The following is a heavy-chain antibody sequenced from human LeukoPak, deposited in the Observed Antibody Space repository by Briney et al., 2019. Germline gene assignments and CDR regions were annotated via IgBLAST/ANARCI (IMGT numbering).Heavy chain of an antibody. CDR1: GFTFSSYA. Sequence: GGSLRLSCAASGFTFSSYAMSWVRQAPGKGLEWVSAISGSGGSTYYADSVKGRFTISRDNSKNTLYLQMNSLRAEDTAVYYCARDSYPTDYYYYMDVWGKGTTVTVSS. J-gene: IGHJ6*03. CDR2: ISGSGGST. V-gene: IGHV3-23*01. CDR3: ARDSYPTDYYYYMDV.